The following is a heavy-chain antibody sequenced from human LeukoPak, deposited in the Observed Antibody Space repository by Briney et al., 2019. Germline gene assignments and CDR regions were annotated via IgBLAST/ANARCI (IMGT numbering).Heavy chain of an antibody. D-gene: IGHD1-1*01. Sequence: GASVTVSCKASGYTFTAYYIHWVRQAPGQGLEWMGWINPNSGDTNYAQQFQGRVTMTRDTSTSTGYMELSRLRSDDTAVYYCSRDLTVSGREKNYWGQGTLVTVSS. CDR1: GYTFTAYY. J-gene: IGHJ4*02. CDR3: SRDLTVSGREKNY. CDR2: INPNSGDT. V-gene: IGHV1-2*02.